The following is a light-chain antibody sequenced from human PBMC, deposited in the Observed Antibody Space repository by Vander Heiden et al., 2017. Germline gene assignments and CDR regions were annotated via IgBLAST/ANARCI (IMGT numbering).Light chain of an antibody. J-gene: IGLJ2*01. CDR1: NIGRKS. CDR3: QVWDSSSDHVV. CDR2: DDS. V-gene: IGLV3-21*02. Sequence: SYLLTQPPSVSLAPGQTARITCGGNNIGRKSVHWYQQKPGQAPVLVVYDDSERPSGIPERFSGSNSGNTATLTISRVEAGDEADYYCQVWDSSSDHVVFGGGTKLTVL.